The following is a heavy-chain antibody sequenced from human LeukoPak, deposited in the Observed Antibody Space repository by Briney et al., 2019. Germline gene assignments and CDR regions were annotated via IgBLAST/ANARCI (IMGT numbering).Heavy chain of an antibody. D-gene: IGHD1-26*01. Sequence: ASVKVSCKASGGTFRSYAISWVRQAPGKGLEWMGGFDPEDGETIYAQKFRGRVTMTEDTSTDTAYMELSSLRSEDTAVYYCATPLGSYTGFDYWGQGTLVTVSS. CDR3: ATPLGSYTGFDY. J-gene: IGHJ4*02. CDR2: FDPEDGET. CDR1: GGTFRSYA. V-gene: IGHV1-24*01.